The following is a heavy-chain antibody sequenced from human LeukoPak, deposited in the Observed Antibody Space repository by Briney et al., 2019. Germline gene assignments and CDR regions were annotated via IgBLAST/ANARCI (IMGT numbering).Heavy chain of an antibody. CDR1: GFTFKNYW. V-gene: IGHV3-74*01. J-gene: IGHJ3*01. CDR2: VDSDGSST. D-gene: IGHD3-3*01. CDR3: ARGITIFGVANDAFDV. Sequence: GGSLRLSCAASGFTFKNYWMHWVRQAPGKGLVWVSRVDSDGSSTTYADSVKGRFTISRDNAKNTLNLQMNSLRAEDTAVYYCARGITIFGVANDAFDVWGQGAVVTVSS.